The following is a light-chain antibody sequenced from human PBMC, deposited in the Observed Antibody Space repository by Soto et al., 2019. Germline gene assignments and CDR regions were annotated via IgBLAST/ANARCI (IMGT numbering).Light chain of an antibody. CDR2: DAS. Sequence: IVLTQSPETRALYPGKRATLSCRASQSVSSYLAWYQQKPGQAPRLLIYDASNRATGIPARFSGSGSGTDFTLPIRNLEPEDFAVYYCQQRSNWPITFGQGTRLEI. V-gene: IGKV3-11*01. CDR3: QQRSNWPIT. CDR1: QSVSSY. J-gene: IGKJ5*01.